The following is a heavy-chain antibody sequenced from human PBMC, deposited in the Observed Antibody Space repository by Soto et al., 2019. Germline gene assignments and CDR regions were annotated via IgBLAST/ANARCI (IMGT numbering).Heavy chain of an antibody. CDR3: ARLVVVAPVANA. V-gene: IGHV4-39*02. CDR2: IFYTGTT. D-gene: IGHD2-2*01. J-gene: IGHJ5*02. CDR1: GGSISYNSYY. Sequence: QLQLQESGPGLVKPSETLSLTCSVSGGSISYNSYYWGWIRQPPGKGLEWVGGIFYTGTTYYSPSLKDRVTMSEDTSKNSFSLNLTSVTAADTAVYFCARLVVVAPVANAWGQGTLVTVSS.